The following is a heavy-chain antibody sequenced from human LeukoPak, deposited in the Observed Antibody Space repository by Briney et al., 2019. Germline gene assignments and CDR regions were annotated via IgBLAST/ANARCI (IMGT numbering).Heavy chain of an antibody. CDR2: INPNSGGT. V-gene: IGHV1-2*02. CDR1: GYTFTGYY. CDR3: ARDPGEMATTYYYYYYMDV. Sequence: HRASVKVSCKASGYTFTGYYMHWVRQAPGQGLEWMGWINPNSGGTNYAQKFQGRVTMTRDTSISTAYMELSRLRSDDTAVYYCARDPGEMATTYYYYYYMDVWGKGTTVTVSS. J-gene: IGHJ6*03. D-gene: IGHD5-24*01.